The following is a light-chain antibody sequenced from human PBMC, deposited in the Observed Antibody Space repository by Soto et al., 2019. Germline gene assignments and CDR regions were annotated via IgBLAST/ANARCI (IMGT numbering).Light chain of an antibody. CDR2: RAT. Sequence: QSALTQPASVSGYPGQSITISCAGTGSDVGHYNLVSWYQQHPGKAPKLMIYRATERPSGVSNRLSGSKSGNTASLIVSGLQADDEANYYCCSYAGSFSLVFGGGTKLTVL. CDR1: GSDVGHYNL. CDR3: CSYAGSFSLV. J-gene: IGLJ3*02. V-gene: IGLV2-23*01.